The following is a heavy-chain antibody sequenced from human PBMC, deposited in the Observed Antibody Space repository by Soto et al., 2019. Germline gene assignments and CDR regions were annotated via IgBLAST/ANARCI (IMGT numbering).Heavy chain of an antibody. CDR3: ARDFDEDIVVVPAAYGMDV. Sequence: GGSLRLSCAASGFTFSSYWMSWVRQAPGKGLEWVANIKQDGSEKYYVDSVKGRFTISRDNAKNSLYLQMNSLRAEDTAVYYCARDFDEDIVVVPAAYGMDVWGQGTTVTVSS. D-gene: IGHD2-2*01. J-gene: IGHJ6*02. V-gene: IGHV3-7*01. CDR2: IKQDGSEK. CDR1: GFTFSSYW.